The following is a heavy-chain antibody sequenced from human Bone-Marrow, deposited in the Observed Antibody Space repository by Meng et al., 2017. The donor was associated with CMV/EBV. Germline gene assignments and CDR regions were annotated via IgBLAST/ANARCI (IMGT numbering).Heavy chain of an antibody. Sequence: GSLRLSCTVSGGSVSSGSYYWSWIRQPPGKGLEWIGYIYYSGSTNYNPSLKSRVTISVDTSKNQFSLKLSSVTAADTAVYYCARGLVVPAAQPNHYYYYGMDFWGQGTTVTVSS. V-gene: IGHV4-61*01. CDR2: IYYSGST. D-gene: IGHD2-2*01. CDR3: ARGLVVPAAQPNHYYYYGMDF. CDR1: GGSVSSGSYY. J-gene: IGHJ6*02.